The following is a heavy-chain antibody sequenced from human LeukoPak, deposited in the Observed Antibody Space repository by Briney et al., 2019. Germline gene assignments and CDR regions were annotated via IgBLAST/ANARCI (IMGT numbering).Heavy chain of an antibody. CDR2: IKLDGSEK. J-gene: IGHJ4*02. V-gene: IGHV3-7*03. CDR3: ARDQYDTWSRRGNFDS. CDR1: GFPFSSYW. D-gene: IGHD3-3*01. Sequence: GGSLRLSCVASGFPFSSYWMSWVRQAPGKGLEWVANIKLDGSEKNYVDSVKGRFTISRDNTKNSLYLQMNSLRVEETAVFYCARDQYDTWSRRGNFDSWGQGTLVIVSS.